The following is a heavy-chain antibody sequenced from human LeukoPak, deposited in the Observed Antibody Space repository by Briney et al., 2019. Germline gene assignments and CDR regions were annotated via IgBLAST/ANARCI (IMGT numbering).Heavy chain of an antibody. CDR2: MNPNSGNT. Sequence: ASVKVSCKASGYTFTSYDINWVRQATGQGLEWMRWMNPNSGNTGYAQKFQGRVTMTRNTSISTAYMELSSLRSEDTAVYYCATASGIFGVVIYYGMDVWGQGTTVTVSS. CDR3: ATASGIFGVVIYYGMDV. V-gene: IGHV1-8*01. J-gene: IGHJ6*02. CDR1: GYTFTSYD. D-gene: IGHD3-3*01.